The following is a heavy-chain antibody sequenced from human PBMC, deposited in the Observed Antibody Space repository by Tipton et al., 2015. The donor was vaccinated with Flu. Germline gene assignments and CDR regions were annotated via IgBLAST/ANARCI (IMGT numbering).Heavy chain of an antibody. D-gene: IGHD5-18*01. J-gene: IGHJ2*01. CDR2: INSDGSST. CDR3: ARGYSYGPDYWYFDL. V-gene: IGHV3-74*01. Sequence: SLRLSCAASGFTFSSYWMDWVRQAPGKGLVWVSRINSDGSSTSYADSVKGRFTISRDNAKNTLYLQMNSLRAEDTAVYYCARGYSYGPDYWYFDLWGRGTLVTVSS. CDR1: GFTFSSYW.